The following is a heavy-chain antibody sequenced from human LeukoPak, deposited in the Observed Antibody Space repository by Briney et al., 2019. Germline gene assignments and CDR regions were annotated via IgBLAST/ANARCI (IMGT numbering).Heavy chain of an antibody. CDR3: ARAGYSYGYVLDV. D-gene: IGHD5-18*01. J-gene: IGHJ6*02. Sequence: ASVKVSCKASGYTFTGYYMHWVRQAPGQGLEWMGRINPNSGGTNYAQKFQGRVTMTRDTSINTAYMELSGLRSDDTAVYYCARAGYSYGYVLDVWGQGTTVTVSS. V-gene: IGHV1-2*06. CDR1: GYTFTGYY. CDR2: INPNSGGT.